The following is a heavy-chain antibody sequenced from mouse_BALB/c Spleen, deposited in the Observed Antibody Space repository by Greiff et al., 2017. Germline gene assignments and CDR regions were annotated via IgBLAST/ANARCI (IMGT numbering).Heavy chain of an antibody. CDR3: ANLPDYYGSSYGYFDV. CDR2: IDPANGNT. D-gene: IGHD1-1*01. V-gene: IGHV14-3*02. CDR1: GFNIKDTY. Sequence: VQLQQSGAELVKPGASVKLSCTASGFNIKDTYMHWVKQRPEQGLEWIGRIDPANGNTKYDPKFQGKATITADTSSNTAYLQLSSLTSEDTAVYYCANLPDYYGSSYGYFDVWGAGTTVTVSS. J-gene: IGHJ1*01.